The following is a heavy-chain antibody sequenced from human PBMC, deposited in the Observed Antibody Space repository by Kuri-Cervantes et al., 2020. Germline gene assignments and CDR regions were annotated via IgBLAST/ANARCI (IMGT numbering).Heavy chain of an antibody. CDR1: RFTFSSYS. CDR3: AVNYGGNSGFDY. J-gene: IGHJ4*02. CDR2: ISSSSSYI. V-gene: IGHV3-21*01. Sequence: GESLKISCAASRFTFSSYSMNWVRQAPGKGLEWVSSISSSSSYIYYADSVKGRFTISRDNSKNTLYLQMNSLRAEDTAVYYCAVNYGGNSGFDYWGQGTLVTVSS. D-gene: IGHD4-23*01.